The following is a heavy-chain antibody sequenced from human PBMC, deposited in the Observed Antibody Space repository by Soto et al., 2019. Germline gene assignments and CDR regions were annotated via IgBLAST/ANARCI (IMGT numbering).Heavy chain of an antibody. CDR2: IKQDGSEK. V-gene: IGHV3-7*01. Sequence: GGSLSLSCAATGCMFGRYRMSWVRKAPGKGLEWVANIKQDGSEKYYVASVKGRFTISRDNAKNSLYLQMNSLRAEGSAVYYCASGHSSGWYDYWGQGTLVTVSS. D-gene: IGHD6-19*01. CDR1: GCMFGRYR. CDR3: ASGHSSGWYDY. J-gene: IGHJ4*02.